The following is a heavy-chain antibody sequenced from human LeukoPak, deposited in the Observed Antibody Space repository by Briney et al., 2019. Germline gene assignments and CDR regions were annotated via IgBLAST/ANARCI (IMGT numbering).Heavy chain of an antibody. J-gene: IGHJ4*02. CDR1: GFPFSSYW. Sequence: PGGSLRLSCAASGFPFSSYWMNWVRQAPGKRPEWVGNIDQGGSETNYVDSVKGRFSFSRDNAKTSLYLQMNSLRAEDTAVYYCVTDRRVGGWDVRLDYWGQGALVTVSS. V-gene: IGHV3-7*01. CDR2: IDQGGSET. CDR3: VTDRRVGGWDVRLDY. D-gene: IGHD1-26*01.